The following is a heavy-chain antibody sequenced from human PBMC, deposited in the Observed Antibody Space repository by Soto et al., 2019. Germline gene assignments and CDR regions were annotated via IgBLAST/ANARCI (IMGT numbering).Heavy chain of an antibody. J-gene: IGHJ5*02. CDR2: VFHSGSN. D-gene: IGHD2-15*01. CDR1: EYSISSGYY. V-gene: IGHV4-38-2*01. CDR3: ARPKRSASPFNRFDP. Sequence: SETLSRTCVVSEYSISSGYYWGWFRQPPGKGLEGSGSVFHSGSNYYNPSLKSRVTISVDTSKNQFSMKLSSVTAADTAVYYCARPKRSASPFNRFDPWGQGTLVTVSS.